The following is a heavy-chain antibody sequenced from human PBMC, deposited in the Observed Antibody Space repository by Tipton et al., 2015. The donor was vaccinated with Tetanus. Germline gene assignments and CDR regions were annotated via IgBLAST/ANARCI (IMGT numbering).Heavy chain of an antibody. Sequence: LSLTCTVSGGSINSGGYFWSWIRQPPGKVLEWFGGISYSGNTYYNPSLKSRVSISVDTSKKQFSLKLSSVTAADTAVYYCVRGTDIVNSSGSWFDPWGQGTLVTVSS. CDR1: GGSINSGGYF. CDR3: VRGTDIVNSSGSWFDP. CDR2: ISYSGNT. J-gene: IGHJ5*02. V-gene: IGHV4-30-2*03. D-gene: IGHD5-12*01.